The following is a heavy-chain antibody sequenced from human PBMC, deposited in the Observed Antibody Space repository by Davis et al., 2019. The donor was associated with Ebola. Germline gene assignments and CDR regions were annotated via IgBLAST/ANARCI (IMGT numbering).Heavy chain of an antibody. CDR1: GYTFTSYG. CDR3: ARVGGYYYDSSRSPNDY. D-gene: IGHD3-22*01. Sequence: AASVKVSCKASGYTFTSYGISWVRQAPGQGLEWMGWISAYNGNTNYAQKLQGRVTMTTDTSTSTAYMELRSLRSDDTAVYYCARVGGYYYDSSRSPNDYWGQGTLVTVSS. V-gene: IGHV1-18*01. CDR2: ISAYNGNT. J-gene: IGHJ4*02.